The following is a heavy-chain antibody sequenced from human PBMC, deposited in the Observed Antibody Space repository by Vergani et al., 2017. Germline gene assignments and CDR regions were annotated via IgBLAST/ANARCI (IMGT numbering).Heavy chain of an antibody. Sequence: QVQLQQWGAGLLKPSETLSLTCAVYGGSFSGYYWSWIRQPPGKGLEWIGEINHSGSTNYNPSLKSRGTISVDTSKNQFSLKLSSVTAADTAVYYCARASRGYSYGGLREFDPWGQGTLVTVSS. V-gene: IGHV4-34*01. CDR1: GGSFSGYY. CDR3: ARASRGYSYGGLREFDP. CDR2: INHSGST. D-gene: IGHD5-18*01. J-gene: IGHJ5*02.